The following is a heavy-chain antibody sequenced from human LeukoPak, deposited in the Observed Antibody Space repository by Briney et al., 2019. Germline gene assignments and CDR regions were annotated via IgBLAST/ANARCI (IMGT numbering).Heavy chain of an antibody. CDR3: ARGEDYYYGSGSSTFDAFDI. Sequence: ASVKVSCKASGYTFTGDYMHWGRQAPGQGLEWMGWINPNSGGTNYAQTLQGRVTLTTDTSTSTAYMELRSLRSDDTAVYYCARGEDYYYGSGSSTFDAFDIWGQGTMVTVSS. CDR1: GYTFTGDY. D-gene: IGHD3-10*01. V-gene: IGHV1-2*02. CDR2: INPNSGGT. J-gene: IGHJ3*02.